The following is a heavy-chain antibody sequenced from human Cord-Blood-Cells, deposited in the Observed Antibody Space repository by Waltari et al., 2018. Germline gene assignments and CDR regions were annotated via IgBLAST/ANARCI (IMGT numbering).Heavy chain of an antibody. D-gene: IGHD7-27*01. V-gene: IGHV4-34*01. CDR3: ARHPPLTGFDY. CDR2: INHSGST. J-gene: IGHJ4*02. CDR1: GGSFSGYY. Sequence: QVQLQQWGAGRLKPSETLSLTCAVYGGSFSGYYCSWIRQPPWKGLEWIGEINHSGSTNYNPSLKSRVTISVDTSKNQFSLKLSSVTAADTAVYYCARHPPLTGFDYWGQGTLVTVSS.